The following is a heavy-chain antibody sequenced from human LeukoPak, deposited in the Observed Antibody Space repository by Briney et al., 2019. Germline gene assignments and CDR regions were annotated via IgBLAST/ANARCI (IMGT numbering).Heavy chain of an antibody. CDR2: IIPILGIA. J-gene: IGHJ4*02. V-gene: IGHV1-69*04. Sequence: PVKVSCKASGGTFSSYAISWVRQAPGQGLEWMGRIIPILGIANYAQKFQGRVTITADKSTSTAYMELSSLRSEDTAVYYCARLAPYCSSTSCYFPHFDYWGQGTLVTVSS. D-gene: IGHD2-2*01. CDR1: GGTFSSYA. CDR3: ARLAPYCSSTSCYFPHFDY.